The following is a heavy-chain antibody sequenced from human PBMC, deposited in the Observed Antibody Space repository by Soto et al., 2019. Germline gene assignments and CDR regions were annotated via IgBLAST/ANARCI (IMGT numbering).Heavy chain of an antibody. CDR1: GGSISGGGYY. Sequence: SSETLSVTCTVSGGSISGGGYYWSGIGHHPGKGLEWIGYIYYSGSTYYNPSLKSRVTISVDTSKNQFSLKLSSVTAADTAVYYCARDHSGYDWRPYGMDVWGQGTTVTVSS. D-gene: IGHD5-12*01. V-gene: IGHV4-31*03. CDR2: IYYSGST. J-gene: IGHJ6*02. CDR3: ARDHSGYDWRPYGMDV.